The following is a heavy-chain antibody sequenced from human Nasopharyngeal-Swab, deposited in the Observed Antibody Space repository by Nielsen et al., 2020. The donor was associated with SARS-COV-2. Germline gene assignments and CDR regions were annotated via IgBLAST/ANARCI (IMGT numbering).Heavy chain of an antibody. CDR3: ARDIGAWFRELRY. CDR2: IWYDGSNK. V-gene: IGHV3-33*01. D-gene: IGHD3-10*01. Sequence: SRAASGFTFSSYGMHWVRQAPGKGLEWVAVIWYDGSNKYYADSVKGRFTISRDNSKNTLYLQMNSLRAEDTAVYYCARDIGAWFRELRYWGQGTLVTVSS. CDR1: GFTFSSYG. J-gene: IGHJ4*02.